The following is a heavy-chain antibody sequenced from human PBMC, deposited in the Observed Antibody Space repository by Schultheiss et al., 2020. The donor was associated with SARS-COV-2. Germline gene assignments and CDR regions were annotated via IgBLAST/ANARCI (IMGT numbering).Heavy chain of an antibody. V-gene: IGHV3-21*01. Sequence: GGSLRLSCAASRFTFRAYAMGWVRQAPGKGLEWVSSISSSSSYIYYADSVKGRFTISRDNAKNSLYLQMNSLRAEDTAVYYCARAIAAAGTFDYWGQGTLVTVSS. D-gene: IGHD6-13*01. CDR3: ARAIAAAGTFDY. CDR2: ISSSSSYI. J-gene: IGHJ4*02. CDR1: RFTFRAYA.